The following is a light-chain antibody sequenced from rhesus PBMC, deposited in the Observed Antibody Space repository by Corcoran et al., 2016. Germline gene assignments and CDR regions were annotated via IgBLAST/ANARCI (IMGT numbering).Light chain of an antibody. V-gene: IGKV1-22*01. CDR2: KAS. J-gene: IGKJ2*01. Sequence: DIQMTQSPSSLSASVGDTVTITCQASQGISSWLAWYQQKPGKAPKLLIYKASRWQSGVPSRFLGSGSGTDFTLTISSLQPEDFATYYCLQYSSSPYSFGQGTKVEIK. CDR1: QGISSW. CDR3: LQYSSSPYS.